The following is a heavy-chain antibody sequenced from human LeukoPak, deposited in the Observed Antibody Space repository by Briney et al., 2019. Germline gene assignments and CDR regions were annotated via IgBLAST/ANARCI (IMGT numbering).Heavy chain of an antibody. J-gene: IGHJ4*02. CDR2: IYTSGST. V-gene: IGHV4-61*02. CDR1: GGSISSGSYY. Sequence: SETLSLTCTVSGGSISSGSYYWSWIRQPAGKGLEWIGRIYTSGSTNYNPSLKSRVTISVDTSKNQFSLKLSSVTAADTAVYYCARHDVGSYYFDYWGQGTLVTVSS. CDR3: ARHDVGSYYFDY. D-gene: IGHD1-26*01.